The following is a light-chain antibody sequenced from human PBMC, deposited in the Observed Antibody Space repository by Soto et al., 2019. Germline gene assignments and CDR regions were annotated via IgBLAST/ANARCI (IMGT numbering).Light chain of an antibody. Sequence: QSVLTQPPAVSRAPGQRVPISCTGSRSNIGAGYDVHWYQQLPGTAPKLLIYGNSNRTSGVPDRFSGSKSGTSASLAITGLQAEDEADYYCQSYDSSSRGVFGGGTKLTVL. CDR3: QSYDSSSRGV. V-gene: IGLV1-40*01. J-gene: IGLJ3*02. CDR2: GNS. CDR1: RSNIGAGYD.